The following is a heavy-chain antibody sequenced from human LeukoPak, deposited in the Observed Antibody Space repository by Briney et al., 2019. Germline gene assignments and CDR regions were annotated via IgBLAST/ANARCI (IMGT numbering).Heavy chain of an antibody. J-gene: IGHJ4*02. CDR1: GGSISSGGYY. Sequence: SQTLSLTCTVSGGSISSGGYYWSWIRQHPGKGLEWIGYIYYSGSTYYSPSLKSRVTISVDRSKNQFSLKLSSVTAADTAVYYCASEKVPEYYFDYWGQGTLVTVSS. CDR2: IYYSGST. CDR3: ASEKVPEYYFDY. V-gene: IGHV4-31*09.